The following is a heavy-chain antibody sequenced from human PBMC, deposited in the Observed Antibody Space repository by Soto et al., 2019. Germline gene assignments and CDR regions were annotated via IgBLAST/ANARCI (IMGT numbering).Heavy chain of an antibody. CDR2: IGYAGSNK. V-gene: IGHV3-33*01. CDR3: ARDRCYDDFWSGYPPPDYYYMDV. D-gene: IGHD3-3*01. Sequence: QVQLVESGGGVVKPGRSLRLSCAASGFTFSSYGMHWVRQAPGKGLEWVAVIGYAGSNKYYADTVKGRFTISRDNSKNTQYLQKNSRRSEDTAAYYCARDRCYDDFWSGYPPPDYYYMDVWGKGTTVTVSS. J-gene: IGHJ6*03. CDR1: GFTFSSYG.